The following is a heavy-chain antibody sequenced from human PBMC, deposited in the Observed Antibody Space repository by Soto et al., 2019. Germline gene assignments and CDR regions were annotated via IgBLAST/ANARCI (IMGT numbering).Heavy chain of an antibody. CDR3: ASMGLGYEIDY. CDR2: ISAYNGNT. CDR1: GYTFTSYG. V-gene: IGHV1-18*01. Sequence: ASVKISCKASGYTFTSYGISWVRQAPGQGLEWMGWISAYNGNTNYAQKLQGRVTMTTDTSTSTAYMDLRSMRSDDTAVYYCASMGLGYEIDYWGQGTLVTVSS. J-gene: IGHJ4*02. D-gene: IGHD5-12*01.